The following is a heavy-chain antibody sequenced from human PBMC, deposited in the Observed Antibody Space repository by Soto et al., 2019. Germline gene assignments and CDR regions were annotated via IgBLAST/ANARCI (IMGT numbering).Heavy chain of an antibody. CDR1: GYTFTGYY. V-gene: IGHV1-2*04. Sequence: ASVKVSCKASGYTFTGYYMHWVRQAPGQGLEWMGWINPNSGGTNYAQKFQGWVTMTRDTSISTAYMELSRLRSDDTAVYYCARDYCISGGDYELHTCIDGRGQRIRVAVSS. CDR2: INPNSGGT. CDR3: ARDYCISGGDYELHTCIDG. D-gene: IGHD2-8*01. J-gene: IGHJ1*01.